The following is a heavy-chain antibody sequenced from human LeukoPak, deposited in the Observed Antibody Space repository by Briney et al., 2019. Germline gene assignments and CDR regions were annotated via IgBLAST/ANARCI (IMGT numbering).Heavy chain of an antibody. V-gene: IGHV3-11*04. Sequence: GSLRLSCVASGFTFRDSAMSWVRQAPGKGLEWISYLSSSGSSIYYADSVKGRFTISRDNAKNSLYLQMNSLRGEDTAVYYCAREGVADAFDIWGQGTMVTVSS. CDR2: LSSSGSSI. D-gene: IGHD6-13*01. CDR3: AREGVADAFDI. CDR1: GFTFRDSA. J-gene: IGHJ3*02.